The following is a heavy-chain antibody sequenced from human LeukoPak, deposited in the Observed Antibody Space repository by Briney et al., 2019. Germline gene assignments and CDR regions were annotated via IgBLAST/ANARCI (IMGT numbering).Heavy chain of an antibody. CDR2: INEDGSNK. D-gene: IGHD6-19*01. CDR1: GFRFSNHY. V-gene: IGHV3-7*01. CDR3: TRVIVAVPGYFDYFDF. Sequence: GGSLRLSCTASGFRFSNHYMRCIRQAPGKWLEWVANINEDGSNKWHLGSVKGRFTVSRENATNSLYLQMNSLRVEDTAVYYCTRVIVAVPGYFDYFDFWGQGVLATVSS. J-gene: IGHJ4*02.